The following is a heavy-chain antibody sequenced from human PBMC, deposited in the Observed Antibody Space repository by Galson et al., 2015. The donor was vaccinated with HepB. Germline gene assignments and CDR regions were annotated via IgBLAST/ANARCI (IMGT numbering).Heavy chain of an antibody. CDR2: INPNNGVT. D-gene: IGHD1-1*01. J-gene: IGHJ5*02. Sequence: SVKVSCKASRYSFTAYYLHWLRQAPGQGPEWMGRINPNNGVTTYAQQLQGRVIMTRDTSINTAFMTLSSLRSDDTAMYYCVRGGPTAGPKFNWFGPWGQGTLVTVSS. CDR3: VRGGPTAGPKFNWFGP. CDR1: RYSFTAYY. V-gene: IGHV1-2*06.